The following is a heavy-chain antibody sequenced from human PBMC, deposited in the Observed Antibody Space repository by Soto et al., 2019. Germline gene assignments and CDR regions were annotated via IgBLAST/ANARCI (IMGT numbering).Heavy chain of an antibody. CDR3: ARVGSSGWSPDY. J-gene: IGHJ4*02. D-gene: IGHD6-19*01. CDR1: GGSISGHY. V-gene: IGHV4-59*11. Sequence: PXETLSLTCTVAGGSISGHYWIWIRQSPGKRLEWIGYIFYTGSTNYNPSLKSRVTLSADTSKNHFSLRLSSVTAADTAVYYCARVGSSGWSPDYWGQGTLVTVSS. CDR2: IFYTGST.